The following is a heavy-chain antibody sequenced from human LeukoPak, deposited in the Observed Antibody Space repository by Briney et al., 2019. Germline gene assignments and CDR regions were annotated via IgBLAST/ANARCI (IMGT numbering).Heavy chain of an antibody. D-gene: IGHD2-15*01. Sequence: PSQTLSLTCTVSGGSISSGGYYWSWIRQPPGKGLEWIGEINHSGSTNYNPSLKSRVTISVDTSKNQFSLKLSSVTAADTAVYYCARGTSSVVVVAATQRYYYYYYMDVWGKGTTVTVSS. CDR1: GGSISSGGYY. J-gene: IGHJ6*03. CDR3: ARGTSSVVVVAATQRYYYYYYMDV. CDR2: INHSGST. V-gene: IGHV4-30-2*01.